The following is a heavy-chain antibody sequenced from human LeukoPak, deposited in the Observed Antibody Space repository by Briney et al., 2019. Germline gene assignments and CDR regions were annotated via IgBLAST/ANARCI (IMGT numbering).Heavy chain of an antibody. Sequence: ASVKVSCKASGGTFSSYAISWVRQAPGQGLEWMGRIIPIFGTANYAQKFQGRVTITADKSTSTAYMELSSLRSEDTAVYYCTREDSSALQDYWGQGTLVTVSS. CDR2: IIPIFGTA. CDR3: TREDSSALQDY. D-gene: IGHD3-22*01. V-gene: IGHV1-69*06. J-gene: IGHJ4*02. CDR1: GGTFSSYA.